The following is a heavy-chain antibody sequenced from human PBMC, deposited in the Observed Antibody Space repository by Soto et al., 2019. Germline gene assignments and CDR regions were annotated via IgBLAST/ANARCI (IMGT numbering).Heavy chain of an antibody. Sequence: SETLSLTCAVYGGSFSGYYWSWIRQPPGKGLEWIGEINHSGSTNYNPSLKSRVTISVDTSKKQFSLRLRSVTAADTAVYYCASRSCSGGSCYWFDYYYMDVWGKGTTVTVSS. V-gene: IGHV4-34*01. D-gene: IGHD2-15*01. CDR1: GGSFSGYY. CDR3: ASRSCSGGSCYWFDYYYMDV. CDR2: INHSGST. J-gene: IGHJ6*03.